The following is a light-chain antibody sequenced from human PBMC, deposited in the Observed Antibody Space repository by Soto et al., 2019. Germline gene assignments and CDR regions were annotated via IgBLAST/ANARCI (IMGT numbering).Light chain of an antibody. Sequence: DIQMTQAPSSLSASVVDRVTITCRARQDISTYLAWYQQKPGKVPKLLISAAYTLQSGVPPRFSGSGSGTDFTLTISSLQPEDVATYYCQKHDNAPLTFGGGTKVEIK. CDR1: QDISTY. V-gene: IGKV1-27*01. CDR3: QKHDNAPLT. J-gene: IGKJ4*01. CDR2: AAY.